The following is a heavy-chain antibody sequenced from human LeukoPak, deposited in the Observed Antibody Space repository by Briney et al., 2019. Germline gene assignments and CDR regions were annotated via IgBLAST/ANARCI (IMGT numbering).Heavy chain of an antibody. D-gene: IGHD1-26*01. CDR1: GGSISSYY. CDR2: IYTSGST. J-gene: IGHJ4*02. CDR3: ARGLSGSYPDY. V-gene: IGHV4-4*09. Sequence: SETLSLTCTVSGGSISSYYWSWIRQPPGKGLEWIGYIYTSGSTNYNPSLKSRLTISVDTSRNQFSLKLSSVTAADTAVYYCARGLSGSYPDYWGQGTLVTVSS.